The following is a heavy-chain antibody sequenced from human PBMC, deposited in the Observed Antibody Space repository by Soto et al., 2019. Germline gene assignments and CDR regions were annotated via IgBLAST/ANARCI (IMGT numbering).Heavy chain of an antibody. CDR2: IFWDDDK. J-gene: IGHJ1*01. V-gene: IGHV2-5*02. CDR3: AHGIRYCKH. Sequence: QITLKESGPTVVKPTQTLTLTCTFSGFSLSTSGVGVGWIRQPPGKALEWLALIFWDDDKRFSPSLKSRLTITKDTSKNQVVITMTNVDPVDTATYYGAHGIRYCKHWGQGTLVTVSS. CDR1: GFSLSTSGVG.